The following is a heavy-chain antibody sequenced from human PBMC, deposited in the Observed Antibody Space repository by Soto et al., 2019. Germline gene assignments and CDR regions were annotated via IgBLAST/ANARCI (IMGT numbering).Heavy chain of an antibody. CDR3: AKEGLHTGSWYECY. CDR1: GFTFSSYA. CDR2: ISGSGDST. V-gene: IGHV3-23*01. Sequence: GGSLRLSCAASGFTFSSYAMSWVRQAPGKGLEWVSSISGSGDSTHNADSVKGRFTISRDNAKNTLYLQLNSLTGDDTAVYYCAKEGLHTGSWYECYWGQVTLVTDSS. J-gene: IGHJ4*02. D-gene: IGHD6-13*01.